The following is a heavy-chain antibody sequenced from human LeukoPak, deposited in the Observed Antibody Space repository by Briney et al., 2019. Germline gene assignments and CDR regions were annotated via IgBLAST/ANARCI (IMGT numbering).Heavy chain of an antibody. V-gene: IGHV4-59*01. Sequence: PSETLSLTCTVTGGSIIDYYWSWIRQPPGKGLEWIGYIYYSGNTYYNPSLKSRVSISVDTSKNQFSLNLRFVTAADTAMYYCARVYGSYSPDSWGQGTLVTVSS. CDR3: ARVYGSYSPDS. D-gene: IGHD1-26*01. J-gene: IGHJ4*02. CDR2: IYYSGNT. CDR1: GGSIIDYY.